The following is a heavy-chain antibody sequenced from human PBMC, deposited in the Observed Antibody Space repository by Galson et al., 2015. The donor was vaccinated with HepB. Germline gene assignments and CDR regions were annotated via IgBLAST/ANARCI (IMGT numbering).Heavy chain of an antibody. J-gene: IGHJ4*02. CDR1: GFTFSNAW. Sequence: SLRLSCAASGFTFSNAWMNWVRQAPGKGLEWVGRIKSKTDGGTTDYAAPVKGRFTISRDDSKNTLYLQMNSLKTEDTAVYYCTTDLSYYDSSGYGSGLDYWGQGTLVTVSS. V-gene: IGHV3-15*07. CDR3: TTDLSYYDSSGYGSGLDY. CDR2: IKSKTDGGTT. D-gene: IGHD3-22*01.